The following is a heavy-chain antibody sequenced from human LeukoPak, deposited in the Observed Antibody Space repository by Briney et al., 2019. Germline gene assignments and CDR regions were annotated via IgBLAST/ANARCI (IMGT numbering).Heavy chain of an antibody. Sequence: SETLSLTCTVSGGSISSSSYYWGWIRQPPGKGLEWIGSIYYSVSTYYNPSLKSRVTISVDTSKNQFSLKLSSVTAADTAVYYCARRGLLNGDYWGQGTLVTVSS. J-gene: IGHJ4*02. CDR1: GGSISSSSYY. D-gene: IGHD2/OR15-2a*01. V-gene: IGHV4-39*01. CDR3: ARRGLLNGDY. CDR2: IYYSVST.